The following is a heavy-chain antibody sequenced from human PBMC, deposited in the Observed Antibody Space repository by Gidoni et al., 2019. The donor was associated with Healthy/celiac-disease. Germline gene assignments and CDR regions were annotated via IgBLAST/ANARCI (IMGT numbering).Heavy chain of an antibody. D-gene: IGHD6-19*01. Sequence: QITLKESGPTPVKPTQTLTPTCTFPRFSLSTSGVGVGWLRPPPGKALEWLALIYGDDDKRYSPTLKSRLTITKDTSKNQVVLKMTNMDPVDTATYYCAHRREAVTFDPWGQGTLVTVST. CDR1: RFSLSTSGVG. CDR3: AHRREAVTFDP. V-gene: IGHV2-5*02. J-gene: IGHJ5*02. CDR2: IYGDDDK.